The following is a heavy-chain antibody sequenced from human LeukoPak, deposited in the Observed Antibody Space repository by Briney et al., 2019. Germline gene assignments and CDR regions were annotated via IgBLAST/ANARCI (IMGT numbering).Heavy chain of an antibody. D-gene: IGHD5-12*01. J-gene: IGHJ6*02. Sequence: SETLSLTCTVSGGSISSYYWNWIRQPPGKGLEWIGYIYYSGSTNYNPSLKSRVTISVDTSKNQFSLKLSSVTAADTAVYYCARGVRYSGSDWHYYYGMDVWGQGTTVTVSS. V-gene: IGHV4-59*12. CDR2: IYYSGST. CDR3: ARGVRYSGSDWHYYYGMDV. CDR1: GGSISSYY.